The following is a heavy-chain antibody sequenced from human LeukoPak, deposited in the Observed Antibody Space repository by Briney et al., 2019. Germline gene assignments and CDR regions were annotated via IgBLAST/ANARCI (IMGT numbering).Heavy chain of an antibody. CDR1: GGSISSSNW. J-gene: IGHJ3*02. Sequence: PSETLSLTCAVSGGSISSSNWWSWVRQPPGKGLEWIGEIYHSGSTNYNPSLKSRVTISVDKSKNQFSLKLSSVTAADTAVYYCARRRGGYCSGGSCYSTHAFDIWGQGTMVTVSS. CDR2: IYHSGST. CDR3: ARRRGGYCSGGSCYSTHAFDI. V-gene: IGHV4-4*02. D-gene: IGHD2-15*01.